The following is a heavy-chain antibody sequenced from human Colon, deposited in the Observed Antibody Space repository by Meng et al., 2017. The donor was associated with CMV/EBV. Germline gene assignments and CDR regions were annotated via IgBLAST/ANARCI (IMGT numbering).Heavy chain of an antibody. D-gene: IGHD5-18*01. J-gene: IGHJ4*02. CDR1: GFTFDSYA. V-gene: IGHV3-30*04. Sequence: SLKISCGASGFTFDSYAIHWVRQAPGKGLEWVAVVSYHGTNKNYADSVKGRFTISRDHSKNTVYLQMDSLRSEDTAVYYRARDSTALPLYYFDYWGQGTLVTVSS. CDR2: VSYHGTNK. CDR3: ARDSTALPLYYFDY.